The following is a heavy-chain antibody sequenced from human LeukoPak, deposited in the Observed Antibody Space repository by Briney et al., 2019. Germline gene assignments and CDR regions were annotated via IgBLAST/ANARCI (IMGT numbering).Heavy chain of an antibody. CDR2: VKSDGSST. J-gene: IGHJ4*02. CDR1: GFTFYDYS. CDR3: ARSSFGTYKLFDY. D-gene: IGHD3-10*01. V-gene: IGHV3-74*01. Sequence: GGSLRLSCAASGFTFYDYSMSWVRQAPGKGLEWVSRVKSDGSSTSYADSVKGRFTISRDNGKNTLYLQMNSLRAEDTAVYYCARSSFGTYKLFDYWGQGTLVTDSS.